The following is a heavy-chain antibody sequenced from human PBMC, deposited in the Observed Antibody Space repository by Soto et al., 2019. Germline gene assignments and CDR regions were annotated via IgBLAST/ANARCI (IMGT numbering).Heavy chain of an antibody. Sequence: PSETLSLTCTVSGGSVSSGSYYWSWIRQPPGKGLEWIGYIYYSGSTYYNPSLKSRVTISVDTSKDQFSLKLSSVTAADTAVYYCASYQYYYDSSGYYFGYWGQGTLVTVSS. CDR1: GGSVSSGSYY. D-gene: IGHD3-22*01. V-gene: IGHV4-30-4*08. J-gene: IGHJ4*02. CDR3: ASYQYYYDSSGYYFGY. CDR2: IYYSGST.